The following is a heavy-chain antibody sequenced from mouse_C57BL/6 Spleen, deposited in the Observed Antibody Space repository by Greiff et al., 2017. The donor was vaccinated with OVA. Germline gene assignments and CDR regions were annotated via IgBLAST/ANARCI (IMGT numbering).Heavy chain of an antibody. Sequence: EVKLQESGPGLVKPSQSLSLTCSVTGYSITSGYYWNWIRQFPGNKLEWMGYISYDGSNNYNPSLKNRISITRDTSKNQFFLKLNSVTTEDTATYYCAREVDYSGFDYWGQGTTLTVSS. V-gene: IGHV3-6*01. CDR2: ISYDGSN. CDR3: AREVDYSGFDY. J-gene: IGHJ2*01. D-gene: IGHD2-12*01. CDR1: GYSITSGYY.